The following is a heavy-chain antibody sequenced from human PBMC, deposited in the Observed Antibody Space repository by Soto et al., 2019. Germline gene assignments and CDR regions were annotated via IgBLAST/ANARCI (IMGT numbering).Heavy chain of an antibody. V-gene: IGHV1-69*01. CDR3: ARSQGGSSSLDIYYYYYYGMDV. Sequence: QVHLVQSGAEVKKPGSSVKVSCQASGSSFSRRSITWVRQAPGQGHEWMGGITPAFGTTNFAQKFQGRVTITADESTSTAYLELSSLRSEDTAVYYCARSQGGSSSLDIYYYYYYGMDVWGQGTTVTVSS. J-gene: IGHJ6*02. CDR1: GSSFSRRS. D-gene: IGHD2-15*01. CDR2: ITPAFGTT.